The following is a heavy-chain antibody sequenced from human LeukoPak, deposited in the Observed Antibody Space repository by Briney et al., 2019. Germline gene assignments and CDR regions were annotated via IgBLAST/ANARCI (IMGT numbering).Heavy chain of an antibody. V-gene: IGHV6-1*01. CDR1: GDSVSSNSAD. Sequence: SQTLSLTCAISGDSVSSNSADWNWIRQSPSRGLEWLGRTYYRSKWYNDYAVSLKSRITINPDTSKNQFSLHLNSVTPEVTAVYYCARGFYYTGMDVWGQGTTVTVSS. D-gene: IGHD3-10*01. CDR3: ARGFYYTGMDV. CDR2: TYYRSKWYN. J-gene: IGHJ6*02.